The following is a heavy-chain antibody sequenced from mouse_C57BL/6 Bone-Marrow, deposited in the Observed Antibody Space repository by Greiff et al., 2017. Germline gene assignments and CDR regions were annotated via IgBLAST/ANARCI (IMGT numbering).Heavy chain of an antibody. J-gene: IGHJ1*03. CDR2: IDPEDGDT. D-gene: IGHD1-1*01. V-gene: IGHV14-1*01. CDR3: TLYGPNWYCEV. CDR1: GFNLKDYS. Sequence: VQLKESGAELVRPGASVKLSFTASGFNLKDYSMHWVKQRPEQCLAWIVRIDPEDGDTAYAPKFPGTAPMTADTSSNTAYLQLSSLTSEDTAVYYCTLYGPNWYCEVWGTETTVTVSS.